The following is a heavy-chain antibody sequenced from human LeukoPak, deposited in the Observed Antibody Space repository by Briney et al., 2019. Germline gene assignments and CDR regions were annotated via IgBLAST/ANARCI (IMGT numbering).Heavy chain of an antibody. J-gene: IGHJ6*03. CDR1: GYRFSGYY. V-gene: IGHV1-2*02. CDR3: ARPRSNYYYMDV. CDR2: INPNSGAT. Sequence: GASVKVSCKTSGYRFSGYYMHWVRQAPGQGLEWMGWINPNSGATNYAQKFQGRVTMTRDTSISTAYMELSRLRSDDTAVYYCARPRSNYYYMDVWGKGTTVTVSS.